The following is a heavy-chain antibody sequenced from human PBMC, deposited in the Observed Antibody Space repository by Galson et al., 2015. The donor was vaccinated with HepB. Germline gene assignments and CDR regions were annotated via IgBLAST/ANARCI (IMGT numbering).Heavy chain of an antibody. Sequence: SVKVSCKASGYTFTGYYMHWVRQAPGQGLEWMGRINPNSGGTNYAQKFQGRVTMTRDTSISTAYMELSRLRSDDTAVYYCARDLGKGRELLWYFDLWGRGTLVTVSS. CDR3: ARDLGKGRELLWYFDL. CDR2: INPNSGGT. D-gene: IGHD1-26*01. V-gene: IGHV1-2*06. J-gene: IGHJ2*01. CDR1: GYTFTGYY.